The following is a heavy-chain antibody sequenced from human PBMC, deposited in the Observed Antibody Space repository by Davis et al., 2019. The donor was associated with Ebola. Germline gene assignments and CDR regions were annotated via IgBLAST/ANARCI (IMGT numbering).Heavy chain of an antibody. V-gene: IGHV6-1*01. CDR2: TYYSSKWYN. D-gene: IGHD5-18*01. Sequence: HSQTLSLTCAISGDSVSSGGWNWISQSPSRGLEWLGRTYYSSKWYNDYAVSVKSRITISPDTSKNRFSLQLNSVTPEDTALYFCARGWLRGGLDVWGEGTTVTVSS. CDR3: ARGWLRGGLDV. CDR1: GDSVSSGG. J-gene: IGHJ6*04.